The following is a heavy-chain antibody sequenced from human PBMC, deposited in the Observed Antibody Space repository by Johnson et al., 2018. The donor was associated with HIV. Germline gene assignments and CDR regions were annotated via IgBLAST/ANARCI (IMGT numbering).Heavy chain of an antibody. J-gene: IGHJ3*02. V-gene: IGHV3-30*07. D-gene: IGHD3-16*01. CDR1: GFTFSDYS. Sequence: QVQLVESGGGVVQPGRSLRLSCAASGFTFSDYSMHWVRQAPGKGLEWVAIISYDGSNKYYADSVKGRFTISRDNSTNTLYLQMNSLRAEDTAVYYCAKGEWGAGTDAFDIWGQGTMVTVSS. CDR2: ISYDGSNK. CDR3: AKGEWGAGTDAFDI.